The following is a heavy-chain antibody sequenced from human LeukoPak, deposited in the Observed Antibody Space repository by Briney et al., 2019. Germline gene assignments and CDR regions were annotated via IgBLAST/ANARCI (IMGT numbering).Heavy chain of an antibody. CDR2: IYYSGST. D-gene: IGHD2-15*01. CDR1: GDSINSGDYY. Sequence: SETLSLTCTVSGDSINSGDYYWSWIRQSPGKGLEWIGYIYYSGSTNYNPSLKSRVTISVDTSKNQFSLKLSSVTAADTAVYYCARLKVVVAATPDYFDYWGQGTLVTVSS. J-gene: IGHJ4*02. V-gene: IGHV4-61*08. CDR3: ARLKVVVAATPDYFDY.